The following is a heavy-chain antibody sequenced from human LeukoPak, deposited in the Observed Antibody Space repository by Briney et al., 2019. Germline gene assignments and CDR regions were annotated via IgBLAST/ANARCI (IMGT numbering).Heavy chain of an antibody. Sequence: GGSLRLSRAPSGFTFSSYSMNWVRQAPGKGLKWVSPISSSSSYIYYADSVKGRFTISRDNAKNSLYLQMNSLRAEDTAVYYCARDFPSRYGSGSYYSFDYWGQGTLVTVSS. CDR3: ARDFPSRYGSGSYYSFDY. CDR1: GFTFSSYS. CDR2: ISSSSSYI. V-gene: IGHV3-21*01. J-gene: IGHJ4*02. D-gene: IGHD3-10*01.